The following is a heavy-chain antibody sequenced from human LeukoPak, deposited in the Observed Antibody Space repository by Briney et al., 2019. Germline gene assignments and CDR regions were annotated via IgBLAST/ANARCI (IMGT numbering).Heavy chain of an antibody. CDR1: GGTSSSYA. CDR2: IIPIFGTA. V-gene: IGHV1-69*13. D-gene: IGHD6-6*01. Sequence: SVKVSCKASGGTSSSYAISWVRQAPGQGLEWMGGIIPIFGTANYAQKFQGRVTITADESTSTAYMELSSLRSEDTAVYYCARERIAAPNWFDPWGQGTLVTVSS. J-gene: IGHJ5*02. CDR3: ARERIAAPNWFDP.